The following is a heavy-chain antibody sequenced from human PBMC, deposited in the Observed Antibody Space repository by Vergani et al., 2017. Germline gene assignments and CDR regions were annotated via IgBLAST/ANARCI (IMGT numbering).Heavy chain of an antibody. CDR2: IYTSGST. CDR1: GGSISSYY. D-gene: IGHD3-3*01. CDR3: AREASDFWSGYDMGNWFDP. V-gene: IGHV4-4*07. Sequence: QVQLQESGPGLVKSSETLSLTCTVSGGSISSYYWSWIRQPAGKGLEWIGRIYTSGSTNYNPSLKSRVTMSVDTSKNQFSLKLSSVTAADTAVYYCAREASDFWSGYDMGNWFDPWGQGTLVTVSS. J-gene: IGHJ5*02.